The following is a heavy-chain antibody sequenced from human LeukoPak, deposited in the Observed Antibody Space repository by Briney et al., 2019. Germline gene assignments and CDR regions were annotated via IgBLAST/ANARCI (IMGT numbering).Heavy chain of an antibody. D-gene: IGHD5-18*01. V-gene: IGHV4-30-4*08. CDR2: FYYSGST. J-gene: IGHJ4*02. CDR1: GGSISSGDYY. CDR3: ASGYSYGYGWDYFDY. Sequence: SETLSLTCTVSGGSISSGDYYWSWIRQPPGKGLEWIGYFYYSGSTYYNPSLKSRVTISVDTSKNQFSLKLSSVTAADTAVYYCASGYSYGYGWDYFDYWGQGTLVTVSS.